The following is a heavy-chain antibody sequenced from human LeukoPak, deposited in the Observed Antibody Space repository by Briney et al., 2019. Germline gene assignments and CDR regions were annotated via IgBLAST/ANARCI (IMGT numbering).Heavy chain of an antibody. V-gene: IGHV1-46*04. CDR1: GKAH. Sequence: ASVKVSCKAPGKAHIHWVRQAPGQGLEWMGMISPSGGGTSYAQKLQGRVTMTRDRSTSIVYMEVNSLRSEDTGVYFCASGGYDWDAYDYWGQGTPVTVSS. J-gene: IGHJ4*02. CDR2: ISPSGGGT. D-gene: IGHD5-12*01. CDR3: ASGGYDWDAYDY.